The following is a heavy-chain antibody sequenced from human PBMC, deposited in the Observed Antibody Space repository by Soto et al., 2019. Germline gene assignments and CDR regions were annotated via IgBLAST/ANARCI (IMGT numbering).Heavy chain of an antibody. Sequence: QVQLVQSGAEVKKPGSSVKVSCKASGVTFSSYAISWVRQAPGQGLEWMGGIIPIFGTANYAQKFQGRVTITADESTSTADMELSSLRSEDTAVYYCARDLIAVAGMFAFDIWGQGTMVTVSS. CDR2: IIPIFGTA. J-gene: IGHJ3*02. CDR1: GVTFSSYA. V-gene: IGHV1-69*01. D-gene: IGHD6-19*01. CDR3: ARDLIAVAGMFAFDI.